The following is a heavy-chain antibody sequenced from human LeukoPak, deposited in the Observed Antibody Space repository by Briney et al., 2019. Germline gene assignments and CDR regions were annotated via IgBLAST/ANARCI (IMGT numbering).Heavy chain of an antibody. CDR3: ARLKVRGEIDY. V-gene: IGHV3-23*01. J-gene: IGHJ4*02. D-gene: IGHD3-10*01. CDR2: ISASGGST. Sequence: GGSLRLSCAASGFTFSSYAMSWVRQARGKGLEGVSAISASGGSTYYTDSVKGRFTISRDNSKNTLFLQMNSLRAEDTALYYCARLKVRGEIDYWGQGTLVTVSS. CDR1: GFTFSSYA.